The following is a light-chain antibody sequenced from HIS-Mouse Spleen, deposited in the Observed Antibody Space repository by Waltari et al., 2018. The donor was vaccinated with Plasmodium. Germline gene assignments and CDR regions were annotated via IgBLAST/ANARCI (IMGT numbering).Light chain of an antibody. CDR2: EDS. Sequence: SYELTQPPSVSVSPGQTARITCPGDAVPKKYAYWYLQKSGQAPVLVIYEDSKRPSGIPERFSGSSSGTMATLTISGAQVEDEADYYCYSTDSSGNHRVFGGGTKLTVL. CDR3: YSTDSSGNHRV. CDR1: AVPKKY. V-gene: IGLV3-10*01. J-gene: IGLJ3*02.